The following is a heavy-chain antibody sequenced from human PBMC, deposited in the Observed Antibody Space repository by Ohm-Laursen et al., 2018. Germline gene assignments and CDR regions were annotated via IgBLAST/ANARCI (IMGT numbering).Heavy chain of an antibody. J-gene: IGHJ6*02. D-gene: IGHD1-1*01. CDR3: ARVAMNGDSQLYYYGMDV. CDR1: GASISSYY. CDR2: FYHSGGT. V-gene: IGHV4-59*07. Sequence: SDTLSLTCSVSGASISSYYWTWIRQPPGKGLEWIGHFYHSGGTNNNPSFKSRVTISIDTSKNQVSLKLSSVTAADTAVYYCARVAMNGDSQLYYYGMDVWGQGTTVTVSS.